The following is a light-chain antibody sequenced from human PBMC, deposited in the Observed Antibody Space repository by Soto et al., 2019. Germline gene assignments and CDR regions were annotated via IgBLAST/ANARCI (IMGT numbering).Light chain of an antibody. J-gene: IGLJ1*01. CDR3: GTWDSSLSAARV. V-gene: IGLV1-51*01. CDR1: SSKIGNNY. Sequence: QSVLTQPPSVSAAPGQKVTISCSGSSSKIGNNYVSWYQQLPGTAPKLLIYDNNKRPSGIPDRFSGSKSGTSATLGITGLQTGDEADYYCGTWDSSLSAARVFRTGTKVTVL. CDR2: DNN.